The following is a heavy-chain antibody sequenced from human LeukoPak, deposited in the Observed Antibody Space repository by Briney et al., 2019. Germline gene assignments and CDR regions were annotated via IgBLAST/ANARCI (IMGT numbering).Heavy chain of an antibody. J-gene: IGHJ4*02. V-gene: IGHV3-30-3*01. Sequence: GGSLRLSCAASGFTFNNAWMSWVRQAPGKGLEWVAVISYDGSNKYYADSVKGRFTISRDNSKNTLYLQMNSLRAEDTAVYYCAREGSGRFLEWLRVTTSYYFDYWGQGTLVTVSS. CDR2: ISYDGSNK. CDR1: GFTFNNAW. D-gene: IGHD3-3*01. CDR3: AREGSGRFLEWLRVTTSYYFDY.